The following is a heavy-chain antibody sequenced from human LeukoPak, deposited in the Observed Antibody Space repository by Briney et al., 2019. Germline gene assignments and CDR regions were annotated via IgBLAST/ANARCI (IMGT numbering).Heavy chain of an antibody. V-gene: IGHV4-31*03. Sequence: SETLSLTCTVSGGSISSGGYYWSWIRQHPGKGLEWIGYIYYSGSTYYNPSLKSRVTISVDTSKNQFSLKLSSVTAADTAVYYCARNLYCGSTSCYLYYYYYMDVWGKGTTVTVSS. CDR3: ARNLYCGSTSCYLYYYYYMDV. D-gene: IGHD2-2*01. CDR2: IYYSGST. CDR1: GGSISSGGYY. J-gene: IGHJ6*03.